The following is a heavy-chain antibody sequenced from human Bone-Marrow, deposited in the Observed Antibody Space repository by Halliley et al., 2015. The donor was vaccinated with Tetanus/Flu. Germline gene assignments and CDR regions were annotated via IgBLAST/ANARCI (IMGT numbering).Heavy chain of an antibody. CDR3: ARYCSSPNCPEFSFDY. Sequence: SLRLSCAASGFSFSSYWMSWVRQAPAKGLEWVANIKQDGSEKRYVDSLRGRFSISRDNAQNSLYLEMNSLRAEGTAVYYCARYCSSPNCPEFSFDYWGRGALVAVSS. CDR2: IKQDGSEK. D-gene: IGHD2-2*01. V-gene: IGHV3-7*01. CDR1: GFSFSSYW. J-gene: IGHJ4*02.